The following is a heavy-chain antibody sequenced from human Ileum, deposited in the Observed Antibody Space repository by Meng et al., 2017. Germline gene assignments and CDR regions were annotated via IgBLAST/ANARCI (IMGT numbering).Heavy chain of an antibody. V-gene: IGHV4-30-4*01. D-gene: IGHD1-26*01. Sequence: VQLQESGPGLVKSSQTPFLTRTVPGGSISSGDYYWSWIRHPPGKGLEWIGYIFDTGPPSYSPPLRSRLSISMDTSKNQFSLRLTSVSAADTAVYYCAASLDGNRFDPWGQGTLVTVSS. CDR2: IFDTGPP. CDR1: GGSISSGDYY. J-gene: IGHJ5*02. CDR3: AASLDGNRFDP.